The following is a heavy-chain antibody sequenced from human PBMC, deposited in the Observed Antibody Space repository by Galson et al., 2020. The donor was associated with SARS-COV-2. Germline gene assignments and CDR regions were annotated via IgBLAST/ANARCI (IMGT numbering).Heavy chain of an antibody. V-gene: IGHV4-31*03. Sequence: SQTLSLTCTVSGGSISSGGYYWSWLRQHPGKGLEWIGYIYYSGSTYYNPSLKSRVTISVDTSKNQFSLKLSSVTAADTAVYYCARGDRITIFGVVAHFDYWGQGTLVTVSS. CDR2: IYYSGST. CDR3: ARGDRITIFGVVAHFDY. D-gene: IGHD3-3*01. CDR1: GGSISSGGYY. J-gene: IGHJ4*02.